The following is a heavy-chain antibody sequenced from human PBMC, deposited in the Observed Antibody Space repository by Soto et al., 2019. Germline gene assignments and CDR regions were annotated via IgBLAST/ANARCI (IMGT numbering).Heavy chain of an antibody. CDR1: GYTFSNYA. CDR2: ISAVNGNT. Sequence: ASGKVSCKASGYTFSNYAIHGVRQAPGQRLEWMGWISAVNGNTKYSERFQGRVTFTSDTSASTAYMELSSLRSEDTAVYYCAADPFFGPYYAEIFEGGSRAFDIWGKGTMVTVS. V-gene: IGHV1-3*01. J-gene: IGHJ3*02. D-gene: IGHD2-2*01. CDR3: AADPFFGPYYAEIFEGGSRAFDI.